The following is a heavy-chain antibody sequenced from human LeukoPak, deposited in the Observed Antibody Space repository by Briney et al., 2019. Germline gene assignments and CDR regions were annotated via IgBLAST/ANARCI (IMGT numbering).Heavy chain of an antibody. D-gene: IGHD3-9*01. CDR1: GYTFTSYA. CDR2: INAGNSNT. V-gene: IGHV1-3*01. Sequence: GASVKVSCKASGYTFTSYAMHWVRQAPGQRLEWMGWINAGNSNTKYSQKFQGRVTITRDTSASTAYMELSSLRSEDTAVYYCARLFDLRIDNWFDPWGQGTLVTVSS. J-gene: IGHJ5*02. CDR3: ARLFDLRIDNWFDP.